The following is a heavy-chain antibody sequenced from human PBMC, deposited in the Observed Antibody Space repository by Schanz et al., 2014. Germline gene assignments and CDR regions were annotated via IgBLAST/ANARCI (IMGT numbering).Heavy chain of an antibody. CDR2: ITPVFSTT. CDR1: ERTFSSYA. Sequence: KASERTFSSYAISWVRQAPGQGLEWLGVITPVFSTTDYAQKFHGRVTITADKSTSMAYMELSSLRSEDTVAYSCARPHSLYNAFDLLCEGIMVAVS. J-gene: IGHJ3*01. CDR3: ARPHSLYNAFDL. D-gene: IGHD1-1*01. V-gene: IGHV1-69*06.